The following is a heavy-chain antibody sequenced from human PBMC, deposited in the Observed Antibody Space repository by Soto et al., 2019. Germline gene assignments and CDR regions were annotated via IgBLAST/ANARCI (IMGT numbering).Heavy chain of an antibody. CDR3: ARGPAARLGY. J-gene: IGHJ4*02. Sequence: QVQLQQWGAGLLKPSETLSLTCAVYGGSFSGYYWSWIRQPPGKGLEWIGEINPSGTTNYNPSLNSRLTISVDTSKNQFSLKLSSVTAADTAVYYCARGPAARLGYWGQGTLVTVSS. D-gene: IGHD6-6*01. CDR1: GGSFSGYY. V-gene: IGHV4-34*01. CDR2: INPSGTT.